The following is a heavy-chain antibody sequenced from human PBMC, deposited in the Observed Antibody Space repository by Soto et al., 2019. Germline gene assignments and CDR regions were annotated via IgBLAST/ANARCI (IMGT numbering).Heavy chain of an antibody. D-gene: IGHD3-16*01. CDR1: GYTLTELS. V-gene: IGHV1-24*01. J-gene: IGHJ4*02. CDR2: FDPEDGET. Sequence: ASVKVSCKVSGYTLTELSMHWVRQAPGKGLEWMGGFDPEDGETIYAQKFQGRVTMTEDTSTDTAYMELSSLRSEDTAVYYCATAVRRHYGFDYWGQGTLVTVSS. CDR3: ATAVRRHYGFDY.